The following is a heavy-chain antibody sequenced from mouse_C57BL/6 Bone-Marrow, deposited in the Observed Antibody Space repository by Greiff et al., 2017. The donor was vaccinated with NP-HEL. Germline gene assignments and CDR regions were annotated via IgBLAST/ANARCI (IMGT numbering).Heavy chain of an antibody. CDR3: TRKGITTVVDPSYWYFDV. Sequence: QVQLQQSGAELVRPGASVTLSCKASGYTFTDYEMHWVKQTPVHGLEWIGAIDPETGGTAYNQKFKVKAILTADKYSSTAYMELRSLTSEDSAVYYCTRKGITTVVDPSYWYFDVWGTGTTVTVSS. CDR1: GYTFTDYE. CDR2: IDPETGGT. J-gene: IGHJ1*03. D-gene: IGHD1-1*01. V-gene: IGHV1-15*01.